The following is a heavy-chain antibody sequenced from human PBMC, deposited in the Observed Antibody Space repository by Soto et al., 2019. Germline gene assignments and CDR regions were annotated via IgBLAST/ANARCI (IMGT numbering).Heavy chain of an antibody. D-gene: IGHD3-9*01. V-gene: IGHV3-23*01. CDR3: AKLTGDXGGAFDV. J-gene: IGHJ3*01. CDR1: GFTFNMYX. CDR2: ILGGSDGPQ. Sequence: GGSLRLSCAASGFTFNMYXMSXVXQAPGKGLEWVSLILGGSDGPQYYPDSVKGRFTISRDNSKNTLYLQMNSLRADXRAVXYCAKLTGDXGGAFDVWGHGTMVTVSS.